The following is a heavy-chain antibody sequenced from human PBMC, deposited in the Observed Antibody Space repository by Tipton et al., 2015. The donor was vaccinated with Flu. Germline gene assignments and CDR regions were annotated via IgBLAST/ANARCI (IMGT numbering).Heavy chain of an antibody. J-gene: IGHJ4*02. V-gene: IGHV3-30-3*01. CDR2: ISYDGRNK. D-gene: IGHD2-8*01. Sequence: SLRFSCAASGFTFSSYAMHWVRQAPGKGMEWVAVISYDGRNKYFADYLKGRFTISRDNSKNTLYLQMNSLRAEDTAVYYCARDTKYYFDYWGQGTLVTVSS. CDR3: ARDTKYYFDY. CDR1: GFTFSSYA.